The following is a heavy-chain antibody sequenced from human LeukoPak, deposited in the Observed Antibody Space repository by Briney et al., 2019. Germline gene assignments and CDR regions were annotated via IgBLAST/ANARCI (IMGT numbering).Heavy chain of an antibody. CDR3: ARGSGRYWYFDL. V-gene: IGHV3-30-3*01. D-gene: IGHD6-19*01. CDR1: GFTFSSYA. CDR2: ISYDGSNK. J-gene: IGHJ2*01. Sequence: GGSLRLSCAASGFTFSSYAMHWVRQAPGKGLEWVAVISYDGSNKYYADSVKGRFTISRDNSKNTLYLQMDSLGAEDTAVYYCARGSGRYWYFDLWGRGTLVTVSS.